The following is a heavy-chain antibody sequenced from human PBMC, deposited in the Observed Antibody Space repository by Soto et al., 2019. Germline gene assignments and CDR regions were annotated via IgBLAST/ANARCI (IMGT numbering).Heavy chain of an antibody. CDR3: AREAAYSGSAFDY. CDR1: GFTFSDST. J-gene: IGHJ4*02. Sequence: QVQLVESGGVVVQPGRSLRLSCTASGFTFSDSTIHWVRQAPGKGLEWVATLRYDGRNKDYAESVKGRFSISRDNSKNTLEMNTLRGEDTAVYYCAREAAYSGSAFDYWGQGTLVTVSS. D-gene: IGHD6-6*01. V-gene: IGHV3-30*04. CDR2: LRYDGRNK.